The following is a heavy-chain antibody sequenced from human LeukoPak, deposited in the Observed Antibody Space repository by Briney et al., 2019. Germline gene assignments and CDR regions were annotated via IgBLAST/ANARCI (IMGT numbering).Heavy chain of an antibody. Sequence: GGSLRLSCAASGFTFSSYSMNWVRQAPGKGLEWVSVIYSGGSTYYADSVKGRFTISRDNSKNTLYLQMNSLRAEDTAVYYCARGRGYSSGRTGYYYYMDVWGKGTTVTVSS. CDR1: GFTFSSYS. J-gene: IGHJ6*03. CDR3: ARGRGYSSGRTGYYYYMDV. D-gene: IGHD6-19*01. V-gene: IGHV3-66*02. CDR2: IYSGGST.